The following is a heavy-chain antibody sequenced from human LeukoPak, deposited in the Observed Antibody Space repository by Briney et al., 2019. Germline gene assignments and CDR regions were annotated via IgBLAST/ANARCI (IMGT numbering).Heavy chain of an antibody. J-gene: IGHJ4*02. CDR1: GYSLIDLS. CDR2: FDPDDGET. V-gene: IGHV1-24*01. D-gene: IGHD4-23*01. CDR3: AADTQKTVVPSTDH. Sequence: ASVKVSCKVSGYSLIDLSMYWVRQAPGKGVEWMGGFDPDDGETTYAQRFQGRVTMTEDTSTDIAYMELSNLRSDDTAVYYCAADTQKTVVPSTDHWGQGTLVTVSS.